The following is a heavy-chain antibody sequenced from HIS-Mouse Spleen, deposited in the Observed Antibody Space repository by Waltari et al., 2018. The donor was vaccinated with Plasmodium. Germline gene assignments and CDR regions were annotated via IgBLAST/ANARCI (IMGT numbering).Heavy chain of an antibody. V-gene: IGHV1-2*02. J-gene: IGHJ1*01. CDR1: RSTFTGYY. Sequence: QVQLVQSGAEVKKPGASVKVSCKASRSTFTGYYMHWVRQAPGQGLEWMGWINPNSGGTNYAQKFQGRVTMTRDTSISTAYMELRRLRSDDTAVYYCARVLGYKAAAGTFVEYFQHWGQGTLVTVSS. D-gene: IGHD6-13*01. CDR3: ARVLGYKAAAGTFVEYFQH. CDR2: INPNSGGT.